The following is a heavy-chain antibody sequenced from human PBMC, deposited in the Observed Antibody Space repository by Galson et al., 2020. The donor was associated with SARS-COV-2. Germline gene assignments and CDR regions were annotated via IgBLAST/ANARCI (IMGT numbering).Heavy chain of an antibody. D-gene: IGHD2-15*01. V-gene: IGHV3-23*01. CDR2: ISGSGGST. Sequence: GGSLRLSCAASGFTFSSYAMHWVRQAPGKGLEWVSAISGSGGSTYYADSVKGRFTIPRDNSKNTLYLQMNSLRAEDTAVYYCAKEVVAATLGGGGIDYWGQGTLVTVSS. J-gene: IGHJ4*02. CDR3: AKEVVAATLGGGGIDY. CDR1: GFTFSSYA.